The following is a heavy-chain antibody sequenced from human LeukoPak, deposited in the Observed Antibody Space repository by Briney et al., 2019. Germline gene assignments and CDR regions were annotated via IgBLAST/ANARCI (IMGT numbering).Heavy chain of an antibody. CDR2: ISGSSGST. Sequence: PGGSLRLSCAASGFTFSSYAMSWVRQAPGKGLEWVSAISGSSGSTYYADSVKGRFTISRDNSKNTLYLQMNSLRAEDTAVYYCAKDRDSSGYYQGGDFDYWGQGTLVTVSS. D-gene: IGHD3-22*01. CDR3: AKDRDSSGYYQGGDFDY. J-gene: IGHJ4*02. V-gene: IGHV3-23*01. CDR1: GFTFSSYA.